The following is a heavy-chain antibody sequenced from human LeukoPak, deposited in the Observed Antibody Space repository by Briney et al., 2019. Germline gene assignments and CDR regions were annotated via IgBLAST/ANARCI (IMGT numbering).Heavy chain of an antibody. Sequence: GGSLRLSCAVSGFTFGSYTMNWVRRAPGKGLEWVSHISSTSTTYYADSVKARFTTSRDNAKNLLYLQMNSLRDEDTAVYYCAAAGDYWGQGTLVTVSS. J-gene: IGHJ4*02. CDR1: GFTFGSYT. V-gene: IGHV3-48*02. CDR2: ISSTSTT. CDR3: AAAGDY. D-gene: IGHD3-10*01.